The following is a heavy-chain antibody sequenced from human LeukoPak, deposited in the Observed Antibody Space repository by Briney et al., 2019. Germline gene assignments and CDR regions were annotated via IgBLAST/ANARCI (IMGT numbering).Heavy chain of an antibody. D-gene: IGHD3-3*01. CDR3: ARVYRDDFWSGYSTHFDY. Sequence: KTSETLSLTCTVSGGSISNYYWSWIRQPPGKGLEWIGYIFYSGSANYNPSLKSRATMSVDTSKNQFSLKLTSVTAADTAVYYCARVYRDDFWSGYSTHFDYWGQGTRVTVSS. CDR1: GGSISNYY. J-gene: IGHJ4*02. CDR2: IFYSGSA. V-gene: IGHV4-59*01.